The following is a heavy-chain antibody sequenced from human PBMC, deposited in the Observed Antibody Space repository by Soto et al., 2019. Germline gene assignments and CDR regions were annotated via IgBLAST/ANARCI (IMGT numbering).Heavy chain of an antibody. CDR3: AKVMVNNWFDP. CDR2: ISGSGGST. CDR1: GFTFSSYA. Sequence: EVQLLESGGGLVQPGGSLRLSCAASGFTFSSYAMSWDRQAPGKGLEWVSGISGSGGSTYYADSVKGRFTISRDNSKNTLYLQMNSLRAEDTAVFYCAKVMVNNWFDPWGQGTLVTVSS. D-gene: IGHD5-18*01. J-gene: IGHJ5*02. V-gene: IGHV3-23*01.